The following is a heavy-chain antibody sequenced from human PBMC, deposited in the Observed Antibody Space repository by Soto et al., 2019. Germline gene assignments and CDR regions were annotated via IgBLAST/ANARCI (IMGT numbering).Heavy chain of an antibody. CDR1: GGSISSGGYS. CDR2: IYHSGST. V-gene: IGHV4-30-2*01. J-gene: IGHJ6*02. CDR3: ARVGDSSGYYFYGMDV. Sequence: PSEPLSLTCAVSGGSISSGGYSWSWIRQPPGKGLEWIGYIYHSGSTYYNPSLKSRVTISVDRSKNQFSLKLSSVTAADTAVYYCARVGDSSGYYFYGMDVWGQGTTVTVSS. D-gene: IGHD3-22*01.